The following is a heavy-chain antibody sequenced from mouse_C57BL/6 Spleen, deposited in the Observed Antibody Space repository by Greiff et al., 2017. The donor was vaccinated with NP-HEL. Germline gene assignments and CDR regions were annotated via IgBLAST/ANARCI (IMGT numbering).Heavy chain of an antibody. Sequence: QVQLQQSGAELVRPGTSVKVSCKASGYAFTNYLIEWVKQRPGQGLEWIGVINPGSGGTNYNEKFKGKATLTADKSSSTAYMQLSSLTSEDSAVYFCARRGPGFAYWGQGTLVTVSA. CDR1: GYAFTNYL. D-gene: IGHD3-3*01. J-gene: IGHJ3*01. V-gene: IGHV1-54*01. CDR3: ARRGPGFAY. CDR2: INPGSGGT.